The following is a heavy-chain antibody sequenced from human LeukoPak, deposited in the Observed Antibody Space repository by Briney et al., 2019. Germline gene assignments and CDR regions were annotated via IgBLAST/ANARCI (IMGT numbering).Heavy chain of an antibody. CDR3: AKDFYGAGVVGAFDI. J-gene: IGHJ3*02. CDR2: ISGSGGST. Sequence: GGSLRLSCAASGFTFSSYAVSWVRQAPGKGLEWVSGISGSGGSTYYADSVKGRFTISRDNSKNTLYLQMNSLKAEDTAVYYCAKDFYGAGVVGAFDIWGEGTMVTVSS. D-gene: IGHD3-10*01. CDR1: GFTFSSYA. V-gene: IGHV3-23*01.